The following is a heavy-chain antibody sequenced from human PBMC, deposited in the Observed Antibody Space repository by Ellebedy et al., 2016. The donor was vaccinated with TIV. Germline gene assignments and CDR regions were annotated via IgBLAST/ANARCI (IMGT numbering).Heavy chain of an antibody. D-gene: IGHD6-19*01. CDR3: ARGSAWYTF. V-gene: IGHV1-18*04. J-gene: IGHJ4*02. CDR2: ISVYNGYT. Sequence: AASVKVSCKASGYTFTSYGIAWVRQAPGQGLEWMGWISVYNGYTEYAQKFQGRVTMTTDTATTTAYMELRSLRSDDTAVYYCARGSAWYTFWGQGTLVTVSS. CDR1: GYTFTSYG.